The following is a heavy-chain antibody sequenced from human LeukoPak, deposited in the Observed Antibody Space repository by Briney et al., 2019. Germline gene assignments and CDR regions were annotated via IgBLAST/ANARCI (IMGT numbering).Heavy chain of an antibody. Sequence: GGSLRHSCAASGFTISRYGMTWVRQAPGKGLEWVSTFGASGNTYYSDSVKGRLTISRDNSKNTLYLQMNSLRAEDTAVYYCAKICTGRYTECWGQGSLVTVSS. V-gene: IGHV3-23*01. J-gene: IGHJ4*02. CDR2: FGASGNT. CDR1: GFTISRYG. CDR3: AKICTGRYTEC. D-gene: IGHD2-8*02.